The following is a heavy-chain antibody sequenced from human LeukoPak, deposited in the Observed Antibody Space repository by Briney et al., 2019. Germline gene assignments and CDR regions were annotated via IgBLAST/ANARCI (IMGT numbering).Heavy chain of an antibody. J-gene: IGHJ4*02. Sequence: SETLSLTCTVSGGSISSSFYYWGWICQPPGKGLEWIGSIYHSGSTYYNPSLKSRVTISVDTSRNQFSLNLSSVTAADTAVYYCARLTKYNWNYSDYWGQGTLVTVSS. V-gene: IGHV4-39*01. CDR3: ARLTKYNWNYSDY. D-gene: IGHD1-20*01. CDR2: IYHSGST. CDR1: GGSISSSFYY.